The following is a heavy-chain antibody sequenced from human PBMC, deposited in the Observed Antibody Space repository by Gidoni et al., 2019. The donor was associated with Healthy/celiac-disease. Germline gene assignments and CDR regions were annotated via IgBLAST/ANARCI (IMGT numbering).Heavy chain of an antibody. CDR2: IIPILGIA. J-gene: IGHJ4*02. CDR3: ARDPLWDYGSGSYFDY. CDR1: GGTFSSYA. Sequence: QVQLVQSGAEVKKPGSSVKVSCKASGGTFSSYAISWVRQAPGQGLEWMGRIIPILGIANYAQKFQGRVTITADKSTSTAYMELSSLRSEDTAVYYCARDPLWDYGSGSYFDYWGQGTLVTVSS. V-gene: IGHV1-69*04. D-gene: IGHD3-10*01.